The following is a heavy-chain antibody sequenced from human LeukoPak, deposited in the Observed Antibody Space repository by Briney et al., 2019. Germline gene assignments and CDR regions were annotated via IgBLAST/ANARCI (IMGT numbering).Heavy chain of an antibody. CDR2: ISSSSSYI. CDR1: GFTFSSYS. CDR3: AREKSSGSTFDY. D-gene: IGHD3-22*01. Sequence: PGGSLRLSCAASGFTFSSYSMNWVRQAPGKGLEWVSSISSSSSYIYYADSVKGRFTISRDNAKNSLYLQMNSLRAEDTAVYYCAREKSSGSTFDYWGQGTLVTVSS. V-gene: IGHV3-21*01. J-gene: IGHJ4*02.